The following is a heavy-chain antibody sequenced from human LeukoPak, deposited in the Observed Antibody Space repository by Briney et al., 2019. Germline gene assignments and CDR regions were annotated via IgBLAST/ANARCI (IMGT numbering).Heavy chain of an antibody. D-gene: IGHD6-19*01. CDR3: ARAGGSSGWYSLGY. CDR1: GLTVSTNY. CDR2: IYSDGRT. J-gene: IGHJ4*02. V-gene: IGHV3-53*01. Sequence: GGSLRLSCAASGLTVSTNYMTWVRQAPGRGLEWVSVIYSDGRTFYADSVKGRFTISRENAKNSLYLQMNSLRAGDTAVYYCARAGGSSGWYSLGYWGQGTLVTVSS.